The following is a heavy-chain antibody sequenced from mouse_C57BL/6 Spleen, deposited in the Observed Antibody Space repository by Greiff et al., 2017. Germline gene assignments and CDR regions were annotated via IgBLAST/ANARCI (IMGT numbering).Heavy chain of an antibody. CDR1: GYSFTGYY. V-gene: IGHV1-42*01. CDR2: INPSTGGT. D-gene: IGHD5-5*01. J-gene: IGHJ4*01. CDR3: TRSYLTLDY. Sequence: VQLQQSGPELVKPGASVKISCKASGYSFTGYYMNWVKQSPEKSLEWIGEINPSTGGTTYNQKFKAKATLTVDKSSSTAYMQLKRLTSEDAAVYYCTRSYLTLDYWGQGTSVTVSS.